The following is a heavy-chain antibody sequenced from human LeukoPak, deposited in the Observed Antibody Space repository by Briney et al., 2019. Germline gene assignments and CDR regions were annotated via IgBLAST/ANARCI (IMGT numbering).Heavy chain of an antibody. V-gene: IGHV4-39*07. CDR2: IYYSGST. Sequence: SETLSLTCTVSGGSISSSSYYWGWIRQPPGKGLEWIGSIYYSGSTYYNPSLKSRVTISVDTSKNQFSLKLSSVTAADTAVYYCARDTPLTIAVAGRYAFDIWGQGTMVTVSS. J-gene: IGHJ3*02. CDR3: ARDTPLTIAVAGRYAFDI. CDR1: GGSISSSSYY. D-gene: IGHD6-19*01.